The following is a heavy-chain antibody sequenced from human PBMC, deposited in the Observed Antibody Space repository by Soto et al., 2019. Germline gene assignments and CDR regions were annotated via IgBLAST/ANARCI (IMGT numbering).Heavy chain of an antibody. CDR3: ASDRRNFGAPFDT. V-gene: IGHV4-4*02. CDR2: VFHGGST. J-gene: IGHJ4*02. CDR1: GASITSSNW. Sequence: QVQLQESGPGLVKPSGTLSLTCDVFGASITSSNWWSWVRQSPGGGLEWIGEVFHGGSTNYNPSLKSRVTVSGDKSKNQFPLILTSLTAEDAAVYYCASDRRNFGAPFDTWGQGIRVTVSS. D-gene: IGHD3-10*01.